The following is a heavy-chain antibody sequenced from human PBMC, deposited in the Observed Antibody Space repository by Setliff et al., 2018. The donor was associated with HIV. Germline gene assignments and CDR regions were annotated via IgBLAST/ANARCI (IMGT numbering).Heavy chain of an antibody. CDR2: IYYSGST. V-gene: IGHV4-59*01. CDR1: GGSISSYY. D-gene: IGHD6-19*01. J-gene: IGHJ4*02. CDR3: ARGSPEAYQDSGWCN. Sequence: SETLSLTCTVSGGSISSYYWSWIRQPPGKGLEWTGYIYYSGSTSYNPSLKGRVTISVETSKNQFSVRLNSVTAADTAVYYCARGSPEAYQDSGWCNWGQGTLVTVSS.